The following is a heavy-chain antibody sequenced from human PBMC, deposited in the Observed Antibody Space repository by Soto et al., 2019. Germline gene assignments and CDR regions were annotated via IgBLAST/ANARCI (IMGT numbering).Heavy chain of an antibody. Sequence: QVQLVQSGAEVKKPGASVKVSCKASGYTFTSYDINWVRQATGQGLEWMGWMNPNSGNTGYAQKFQGRVTMTRTTSISTAYMELSSLRSEDTAVYYCARGDHDYGDYRSFRFDPWGQGTLVTVSS. CDR2: MNPNSGNT. J-gene: IGHJ5*02. CDR3: ARGDHDYGDYRSFRFDP. CDR1: GYTFTSYD. D-gene: IGHD4-17*01. V-gene: IGHV1-8*01.